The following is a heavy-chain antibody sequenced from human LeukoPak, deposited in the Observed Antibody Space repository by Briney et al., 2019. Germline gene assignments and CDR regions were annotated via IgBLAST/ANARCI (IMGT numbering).Heavy chain of an antibody. CDR3: NTGTAAADY. D-gene: IGHD6-25*01. CDR2: IKRKADGGTT. V-gene: IGHV3-15*01. Sequence: GGSLRLSCAASGFTFSSYWMSWVRQAPGKGLEWGGRIKRKADGGTTDYAAPVKDRFTISRDDSKTTLYLQMNSLKPDDTAVYFCNTGTAAADYWGQGTQVTVSS. J-gene: IGHJ4*02. CDR1: GFTFSSYW.